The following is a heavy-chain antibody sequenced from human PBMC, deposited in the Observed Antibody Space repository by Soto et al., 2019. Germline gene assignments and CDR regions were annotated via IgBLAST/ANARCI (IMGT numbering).Heavy chain of an antibody. D-gene: IGHD3-22*01. CDR2: ISGSGGST. V-gene: IGHV3-23*01. Sequence: GGSLRLSCAASGFTFSSYAMSWVRQAPGKGLEWVSAISGSGGSTYYADSVKGRFTISRDNSKNTLYLQMNSLRAEDTAVYYCAKLSDMYVVVIHCDYWGQGNLVTGAS. CDR1: GFTFSSYA. J-gene: IGHJ4*02. CDR3: AKLSDMYVVVIHCDY.